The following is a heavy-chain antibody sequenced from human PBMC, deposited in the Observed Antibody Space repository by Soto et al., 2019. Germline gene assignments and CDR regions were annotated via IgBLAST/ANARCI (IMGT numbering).Heavy chain of an antibody. J-gene: IGHJ2*01. CDR3: ARGMGRYFDL. Sequence: QVHLQESGPGLVKPSETLSLTCAISGDSIGNFYWSWIRQPAGKGLESLGRLSASGRTNYSPSLPSRVTMSLDRSKNRFSLRLTSVSAADTAVYFCARGMGRYFDLWGRGTLVTVSS. CDR2: LSASGRT. V-gene: IGHV4-4*07. D-gene: IGHD2-8*01. CDR1: GDSIGNFY.